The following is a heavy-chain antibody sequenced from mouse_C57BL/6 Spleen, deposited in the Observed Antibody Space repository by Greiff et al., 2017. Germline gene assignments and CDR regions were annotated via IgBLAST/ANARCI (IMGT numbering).Heavy chain of an antibody. CDR3: AKTGTFMDY. CDR1: GFTFSDYG. CDR2: ISSGSSTI. V-gene: IGHV5-17*01. D-gene: IGHD4-1*01. J-gene: IGHJ4*01. Sequence: EVHLVESGGGLVKPGGSLKLSCAASGFTFSDYGMHWVRQAPEKGLEWVAYISSGSSTIYYADTVKGRFTISRDNAKNTLFLQMTSLRSEDTTMYYCAKTGTFMDYWGQGTSVTVSS.